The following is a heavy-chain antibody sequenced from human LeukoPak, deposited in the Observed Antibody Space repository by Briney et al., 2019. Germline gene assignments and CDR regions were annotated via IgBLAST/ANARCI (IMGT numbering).Heavy chain of an antibody. Sequence: ASVKVSCKASGYTFTCYYMHWVRQAPGQGLEWMGWINPNSGGTNYAQKFQGRVTMTRDTSISTAYMELSRLRSDDTAVYYCAKRLVRGWDDSSGYYYGYFDYWGQGTLVTVSS. CDR3: AKRLVRGWDDSSGYYYGYFDY. D-gene: IGHD3-22*01. CDR2: INPNSGGT. V-gene: IGHV1-2*02. CDR1: GYTFTCYY. J-gene: IGHJ4*02.